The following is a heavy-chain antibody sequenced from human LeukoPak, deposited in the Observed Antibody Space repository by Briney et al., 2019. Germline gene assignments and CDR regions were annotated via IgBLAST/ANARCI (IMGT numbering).Heavy chain of an antibody. CDR3: ASLVVPAAIFAPSLIDY. CDR2: ISGSGGST. Sequence: GGSLRLSCAASRFTFSSYAMSWVRQAPGKGLEWVSAISGSGGSTYYADSVKGRFTISRDNSKKTLYLQMDSLRGEDTAVYYCASLVVPAAIFAPSLIDYWGQGTLVTVSS. J-gene: IGHJ4*02. CDR1: RFTFSSYA. D-gene: IGHD2-2*01. V-gene: IGHV3-23*01.